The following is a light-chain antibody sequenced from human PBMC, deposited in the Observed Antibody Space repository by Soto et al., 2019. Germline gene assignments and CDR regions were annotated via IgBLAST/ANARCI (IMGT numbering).Light chain of an antibody. J-gene: IGLJ3*02. V-gene: IGLV2-14*01. CDR1: SSDVGGYNY. Sequence: QSALTQPASVSGSPGQSITISCTGTSSDVGGYNYVSWYQQPPGKAPKLMIYEVSNRPSGVSNRFSGSKSGNTASLTISGLQAEDEADYYCSSYTSGSTWVFGGGTKVTVL. CDR3: SSYTSGSTWV. CDR2: EVS.